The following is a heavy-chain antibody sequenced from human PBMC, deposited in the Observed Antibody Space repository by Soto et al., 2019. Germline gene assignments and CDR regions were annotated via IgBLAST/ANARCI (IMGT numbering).Heavy chain of an antibody. CDR2: ISWDGDT. CDR3: ASRNFLWFGELSRTYDP. CDR1: WFSLTSGGAG. J-gene: IGHJ5*02. D-gene: IGHD3-10*01. Sequence: GLTLVNTTQTLTLTCTFSWFSLTSGGAGVAWIRQPPGKALEWLAVISWDGDTYYSLSLQIRHTFTKDSSKIQVCLTMTKMDPVDTGTYYFASRNFLWFGELSRTYDPWGQGILVTVPS. V-gene: IGHV2-5*02.